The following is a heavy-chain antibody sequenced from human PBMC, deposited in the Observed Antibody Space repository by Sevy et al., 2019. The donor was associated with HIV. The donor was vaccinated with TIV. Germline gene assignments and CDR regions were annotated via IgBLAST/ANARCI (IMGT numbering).Heavy chain of an antibody. J-gene: IGHJ4*02. CDR1: GGSISSYY. CDR2: IYYSGGT. CDR3: ARDSGYYYDSSGYYAKTWDYFDY. D-gene: IGHD3-22*01. V-gene: IGHV4-59*01. Sequence: SETLSLTCTVSGGSISSYYWSWIRQPPGKGLEWIGYIYYSGGTNYNPSLKSRVTISVDTSKNQFSLKLSSVTAADTAVYYCARDSGYYYDSSGYYAKTWDYFDYWGQGTLVTVSS.